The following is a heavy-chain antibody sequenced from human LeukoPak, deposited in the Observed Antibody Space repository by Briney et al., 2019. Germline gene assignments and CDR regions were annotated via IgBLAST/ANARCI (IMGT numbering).Heavy chain of an antibody. CDR2: MNPDGSEK. D-gene: IGHD4-17*01. Sequence: GGSLRLSCAASGFTFSSYWMSWVRQAPGKGLEWVANMNPDGSEKYFLDSVKGRFTISRDNAKNSLYLQMNSLRAEDTAVYYCARDSHYGQPGYWGQGTLVTVSS. CDR1: GFTFSSYW. J-gene: IGHJ4*02. CDR3: ARDSHYGQPGY. V-gene: IGHV3-7*01.